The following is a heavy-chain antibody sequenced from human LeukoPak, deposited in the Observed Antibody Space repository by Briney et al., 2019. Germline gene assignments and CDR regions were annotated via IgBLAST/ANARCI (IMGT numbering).Heavy chain of an antibody. V-gene: IGHV1-18*01. CDR3: ARDPLLRYFDWFSEYDAFDI. J-gene: IGHJ3*02. CDR1: GYTFTSYG. CDR2: ISAYNGNT. D-gene: IGHD3-9*01. Sequence: ASVKVSCKASGYTFTSYGISWVRQAPGQGLEWMGWISAYNGNTNYAQKLQGRVTMTTDTSTSTAYMELRSLRSDDTAVYYCARDPLLRYFDWFSEYDAFDIWGQGTMVTVSS.